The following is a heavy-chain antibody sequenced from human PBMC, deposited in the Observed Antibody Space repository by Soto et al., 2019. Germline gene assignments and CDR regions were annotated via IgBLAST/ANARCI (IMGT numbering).Heavy chain of an antibody. CDR1: GYTFTSYG. J-gene: IGHJ6*02. CDR2: ISAYNGNT. D-gene: IGHD2-2*01. Sequence: ASVKVSCKASGYTFTSYGISWVRQAPGQGLEWMGWISAYNGNTNYAQKLQGGVTMTTDTSTSTAYMELRSLRSDDTAVYYCARRGYCSSTSCYDYYYYGMDVWGQGATVTVSS. CDR3: ARRGYCSSTSCYDYYYYGMDV. V-gene: IGHV1-18*04.